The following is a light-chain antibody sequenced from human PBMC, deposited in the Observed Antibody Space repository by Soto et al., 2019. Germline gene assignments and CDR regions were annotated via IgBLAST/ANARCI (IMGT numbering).Light chain of an antibody. CDR3: QQYNKWPLIT. CDR2: GAS. Sequence: DIVMTQSPATLYVSPGETATLSCRASQSISIGLAWYRQKLGQPPRLLIYGASTRATCTPARFSGSGSGTEFTHNISSLQSEDFALYYCQQYNKWPLITFGQGTRLQIK. V-gene: IGKV3D-15*01. CDR1: QSISIG. J-gene: IGKJ5*01.